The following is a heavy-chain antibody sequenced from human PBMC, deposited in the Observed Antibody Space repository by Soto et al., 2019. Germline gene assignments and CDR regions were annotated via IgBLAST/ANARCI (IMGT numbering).Heavy chain of an antibody. V-gene: IGHV5-51*01. J-gene: IGHJ3*02. CDR1: GYSFTSYW. CDR3: ALSGYCSGGSCYPWDAFDI. Sequence: PGESLKISCKGSGYSFTSYWIGWVRQMPGKGLEWMGIIYPGDSDTRYSPSFQGQVTISADKSISTAYLQWSSLKASDTATYYCALSGYCSGGSCYPWDAFDIWGQGTMVTVSS. D-gene: IGHD2-15*01. CDR2: IYPGDSDT.